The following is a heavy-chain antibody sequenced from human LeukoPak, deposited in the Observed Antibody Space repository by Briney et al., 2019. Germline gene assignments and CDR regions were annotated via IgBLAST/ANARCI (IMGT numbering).Heavy chain of an antibody. CDR3: ARDRVVDTAMAHFDY. Sequence: PGGSLLLSCAAAGFTFSSYEMNWVRQAPGKGLEWVSYISSSGSTIYYADSVKGRFTISRDNAKNSLYLQMNSLRAEDTAVYYCARDRVVDTAMAHFDYWGQGTLVTVSS. CDR2: ISSSGSTI. D-gene: IGHD5-18*01. J-gene: IGHJ4*02. V-gene: IGHV3-48*03. CDR1: GFTFSSYE.